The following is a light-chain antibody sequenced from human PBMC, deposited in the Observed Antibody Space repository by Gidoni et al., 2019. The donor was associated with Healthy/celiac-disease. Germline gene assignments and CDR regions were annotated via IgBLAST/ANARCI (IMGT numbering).Light chain of an antibody. J-gene: IGLJ3*02. CDR2: EVS. V-gene: IGLV2-23*02. Sequence: QPALPRPAPVCGSPVPAITISCTGTSSDVGSYNLVPWSQQHPGKAPKLMIYEVSKRPSGVSNRFSGSKSGNTASLTISGLQAEDEADYYCCSYAGSSTFRVFGGGTKLTVL. CDR3: CSYAGSSTFRV. CDR1: SSDVGSYNL.